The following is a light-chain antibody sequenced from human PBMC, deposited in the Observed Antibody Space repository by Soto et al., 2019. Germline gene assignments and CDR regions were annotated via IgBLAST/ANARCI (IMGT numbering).Light chain of an antibody. CDR2: TAS. CDR1: QSVGNNY. CDR3: HQCATSPLT. Sequence: EIVLTQSPGTLSLFPGERATLSCRASQSVGNNYLAWYQQKPGQSPRLLIYTASNRAPGIPDRFSGSGSGTDFTLTISRLEPEDFAVYFCHQCATSPLTFGGGTKVEIK. V-gene: IGKV3-20*01. J-gene: IGKJ4*01.